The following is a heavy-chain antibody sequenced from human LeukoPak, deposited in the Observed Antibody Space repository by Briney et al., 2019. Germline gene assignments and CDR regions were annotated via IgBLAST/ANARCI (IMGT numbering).Heavy chain of an antibody. Sequence: GGSLRLSCAASGFTFSSYGMHWVRQAPGKGLEWVAVISYDGSNKYYADSVKGRFTISRDNSKNTLYLQMNSLRAEHTAVYYCAKPGTAFSGHYYAVDYWGQGTLVTVSS. CDR1: GFTFSSYG. J-gene: IGHJ4*02. V-gene: IGHV3-30*18. D-gene: IGHD3-22*01. CDR3: AKPGTAFSGHYYAVDY. CDR2: ISYDGSNK.